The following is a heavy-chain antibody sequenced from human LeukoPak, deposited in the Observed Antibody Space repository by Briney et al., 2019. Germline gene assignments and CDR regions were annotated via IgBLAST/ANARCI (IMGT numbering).Heavy chain of an antibody. Sequence: VGSLRLSCAASGFTVSSNYMSWVRQAPGKGLEWVSVIYSGGSTYYADSVKGRFTISRDNSKNTLYLQMNSLRAEDTAVYYCVAQGYYDNSGYFPYYFNYWGQGTLVTVSS. D-gene: IGHD3-22*01. CDR3: VAQGYYDNSGYFPYYFNY. V-gene: IGHV3-66*04. CDR2: IYSGGST. CDR1: GFTVSSNY. J-gene: IGHJ4*02.